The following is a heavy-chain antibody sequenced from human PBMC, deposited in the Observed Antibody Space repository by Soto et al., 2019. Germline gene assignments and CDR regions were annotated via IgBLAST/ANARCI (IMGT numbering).Heavy chain of an antibody. Sequence: GGSLRLSCAASGFTFSDYYMSWVRQAPGEGLEWVSGISSVGGATNYAGSVKGRFTISRDNSKNTVYLQMNSLRGEDTAVYYCAKDRMPVSGTLFDFWGQGILVTVSS. CDR3: AKDRMPVSGTLFDF. D-gene: IGHD6-19*01. CDR2: ISSVGGAT. V-gene: IGHV3-23*01. J-gene: IGHJ4*02. CDR1: GFTFSDYY.